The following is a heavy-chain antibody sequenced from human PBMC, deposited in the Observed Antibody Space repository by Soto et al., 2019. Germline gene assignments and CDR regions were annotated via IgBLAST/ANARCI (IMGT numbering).Heavy chain of an antibody. CDR1: GFTFSSYG. Sequence: QVQLVESGGGVVQPGRSLRLSCAASGFTFSSYGMHWVRQAPGKGLEWVAVISFDGSKKYYADSVKGRFTISRDNSWNTLFLQMNGLRADDTALYYCAKYSDNGEHGDCFDPWGPGTLVTVSS. J-gene: IGHJ5*02. V-gene: IGHV3-30*18. CDR2: ISFDGSKK. D-gene: IGHD4-17*01. CDR3: AKYSDNGEHGDCFDP.